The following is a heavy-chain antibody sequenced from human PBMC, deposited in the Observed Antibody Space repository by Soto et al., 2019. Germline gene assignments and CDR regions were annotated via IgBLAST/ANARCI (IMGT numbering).Heavy chain of an antibody. Sequence: SETLSLTCTVSGGSISSSSYYWGWIRQPPGKGLEWIGSIYYSGSTYYNPSLKSRVTISVDTSKNQFSLKLSSVTAADTAVYYCARPSSGWLTLDYWGQGTLVTSPQ. J-gene: IGHJ4*02. V-gene: IGHV4-39*01. D-gene: IGHD6-19*01. CDR2: IYYSGST. CDR1: GGSISSSSYY. CDR3: ARPSSGWLTLDY.